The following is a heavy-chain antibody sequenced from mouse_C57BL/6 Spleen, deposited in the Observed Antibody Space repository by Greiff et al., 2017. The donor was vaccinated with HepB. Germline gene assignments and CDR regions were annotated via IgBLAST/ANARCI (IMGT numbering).Heavy chain of an antibody. J-gene: IGHJ2*01. Sequence: VQLQQSGTELVKPGASVKLSCKASGYTFTSYWMHWVKQRPGQGLEWIGNINPSNGGTNYNEKFKGKATLTVDKSSSTAYMQLSSLTSEDSAVYYCARRSYYSNYVDYFDYWGQGTTLTVSS. CDR3: ARRSYYSNYVDYFDY. CDR1: GYTFTSYW. CDR2: INPSNGGT. V-gene: IGHV1-53*01. D-gene: IGHD2-5*01.